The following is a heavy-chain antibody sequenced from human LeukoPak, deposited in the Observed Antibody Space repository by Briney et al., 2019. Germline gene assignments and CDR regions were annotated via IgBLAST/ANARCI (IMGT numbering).Heavy chain of an antibody. D-gene: IGHD2-15*01. CDR2: IYFTGNT. CDR1: GGSIRSSSYY. V-gene: IGHV4-39*02. J-gene: IGHJ4*02. CDR3: ARDRCSGGTCSADY. Sequence: SETLSLTCTVSGGSIRSSSYYWGWIRQPPGKGLEWIGSIYFTGNTYYNPSLKTRVTISIDTSKNQFSLNLSSVTAADTAVYYCARDRCSGGTCSADYWGQGTLVTVSS.